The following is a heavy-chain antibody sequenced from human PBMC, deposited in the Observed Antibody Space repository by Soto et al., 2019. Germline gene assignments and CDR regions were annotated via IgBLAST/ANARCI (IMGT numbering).Heavy chain of an antibody. J-gene: IGHJ3*02. Sequence: EVQLVESGGGLVQPGGSLRLSCAASGFTFSSYSMNWVRQAPGKGLEWVSYISSSSSTIYYADSVKGRFTISRDNAKNSLYLQMNSLRAEDTAVYYCARDGRTYYYGSGSSDAFDIWGQGTMVTVSS. CDR2: ISSSSSTI. D-gene: IGHD3-10*01. CDR1: GFTFSSYS. V-gene: IGHV3-48*01. CDR3: ARDGRTYYYGSGSSDAFDI.